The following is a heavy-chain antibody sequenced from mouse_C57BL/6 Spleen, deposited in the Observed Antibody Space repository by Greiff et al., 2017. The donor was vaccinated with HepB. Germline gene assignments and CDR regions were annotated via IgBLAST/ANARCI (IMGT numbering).Heavy chain of an antibody. CDR1: GYTFTDYY. J-gene: IGHJ2*01. CDR3: ARDLLLPYYFDY. CDR2: INPNNGGT. D-gene: IGHD1-1*01. Sequence: EVQLQQSGPELVKPGASVKISCKASGYTFTDYYMNWVKQSHGKSLEWIGDINPNNGGTSYNQKFKGKATLTVDKSSSTAYMELRSLTSEDSAVYYCARDLLLPYYFDYWGQGTTLTVSS. V-gene: IGHV1-26*01.